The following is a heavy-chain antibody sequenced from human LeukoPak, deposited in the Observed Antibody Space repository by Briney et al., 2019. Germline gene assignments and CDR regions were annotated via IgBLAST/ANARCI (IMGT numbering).Heavy chain of an antibody. CDR3: ARSFYSSGWYTPLRWFDT. Sequence: PSETLSLTCTVSGASVSSGSHYWNWIRQSPGRGLDWIGHIYYRGTTNYTPSLKSRVTISVDTSMDQFSLRLSSVTAADTAVYFCARSFYSSGWYTPLRWFDTWGQGTLVTVSS. J-gene: IGHJ5*02. D-gene: IGHD6-19*01. V-gene: IGHV4-61*01. CDR1: GASVSSGSHY. CDR2: IYYRGTT.